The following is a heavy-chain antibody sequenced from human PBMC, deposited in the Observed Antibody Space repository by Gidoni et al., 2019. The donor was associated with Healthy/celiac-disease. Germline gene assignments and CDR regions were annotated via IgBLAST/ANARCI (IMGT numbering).Heavy chain of an antibody. CDR2: INHSGST. J-gene: IGHJ4*02. CDR3: ARRIQAVAGTGDFDY. V-gene: IGHV4-34*01. Sequence: QVQLQQWGAGLLKPSETLSLTCAVDGGSCSGYYWSWIRQPPGKGLEWIGEINHSGSTNYNPSLKSRVTISVDTSKNQFSLKLSSVTAADTAVYYCARRIQAVAGTGDFDYWGQGTLVTVSS. D-gene: IGHD6-19*01. CDR1: GGSCSGYY.